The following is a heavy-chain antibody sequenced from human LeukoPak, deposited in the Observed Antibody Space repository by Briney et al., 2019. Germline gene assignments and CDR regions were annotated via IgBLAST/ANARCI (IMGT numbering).Heavy chain of an antibody. V-gene: IGHV3-53*01. CDR2: LYNGNTT. J-gene: IGHJ4*02. CDR1: DLTVFYTY. D-gene: IGHD2-21*02. Sequence: GGSLRLSCVATDLTVFYTYMTWVRQAAGKWLELVSVLYNGNTTYYADSVRGRFTISRDFSKSTLYLQMDSLRAEDTAVYYCARDVTARGHLDFWGQGTLVTVAS. CDR3: ARDVTARGHLDF.